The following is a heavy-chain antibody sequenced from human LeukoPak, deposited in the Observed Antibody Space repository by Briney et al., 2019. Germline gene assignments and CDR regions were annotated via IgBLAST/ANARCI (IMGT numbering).Heavy chain of an antibody. V-gene: IGHV4-59*01. CDR1: GGSITSYY. D-gene: IGHD1-14*01. CDR2: IYYSGST. J-gene: IGHJ6*03. Sequence: SETLSLTCTVSGGSITSYYWSWIRQPPGKGLEWIGYIYYSGSTNYNPSLKSRVTISVDTSKNQFSLKLSSVTAADTAVYYCARGPIWTAPAVRGNHYYMDVWGKRTTVTVSS. CDR3: ARGPIWTAPAVRGNHYYMDV.